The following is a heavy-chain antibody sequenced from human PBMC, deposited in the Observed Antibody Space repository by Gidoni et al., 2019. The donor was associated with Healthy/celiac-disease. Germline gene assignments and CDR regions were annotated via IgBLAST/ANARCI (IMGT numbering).Heavy chain of an antibody. CDR3: ARASYYYDSSGYYYKGLGY. CDR1: GGSFSGYY. Sequence: QVQLQQWGAGLLKPSETLSLTCAVYGGSFSGYYWSWIRQPPGKGLEWIGEINHSGSTNYNPSLKSRVTISVDTSKNQFSLKLSSVTAADTAVYYCARASYYYDSSGYYYKGLGYWGQGTLVTVSS. CDR2: INHSGST. V-gene: IGHV4-34*01. J-gene: IGHJ4*02. D-gene: IGHD3-22*01.